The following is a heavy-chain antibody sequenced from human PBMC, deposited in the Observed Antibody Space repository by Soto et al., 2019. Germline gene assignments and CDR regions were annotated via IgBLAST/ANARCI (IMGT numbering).Heavy chain of an antibody. V-gene: IGHV1-69*12. CDR1: GGTFSSYA. Sequence: QVQLVQSGAEVKKPGSSVKVSCKASGGTFSSYAISWVRQAPGQGLEWMGGIIPIFGTANYAQKFQGRVTITAEESTSTAYMELSSLRSEDTAVYYCXSSXXXXXLXGNFDYWGQGTLVTVSS. J-gene: IGHJ4*02. CDR2: IIPIFGTA. CDR3: XSSXXXXXLXGNFDY.